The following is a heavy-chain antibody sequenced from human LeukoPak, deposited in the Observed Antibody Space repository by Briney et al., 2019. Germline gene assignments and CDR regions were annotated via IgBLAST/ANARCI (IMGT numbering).Heavy chain of an antibody. CDR2: IYYSGRT. CDR3: ARDSSPLGWFDP. J-gene: IGHJ5*02. CDR1: GGSISSYY. D-gene: IGHD2-2*01. V-gene: IGHV4-59*01. Sequence: SETLSLTCAVSGGSISSYYWNWMRQPPGKGLEWIGYIYYSGRTNYNASLKSRVTISIDMSKNQFSLKLSSVTAADTAVYYCARDSSPLGWFDPWGQGTLVTVSS.